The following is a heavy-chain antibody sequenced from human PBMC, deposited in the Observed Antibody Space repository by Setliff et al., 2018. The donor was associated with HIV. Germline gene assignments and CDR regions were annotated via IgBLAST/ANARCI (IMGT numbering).Heavy chain of an antibody. CDR2: ISAYNGNT. CDR1: GYTFTSYG. CDR3: ARGSIAAPKHYYYMNV. J-gene: IGHJ6*03. V-gene: IGHV1-18*01. D-gene: IGHD6-6*01. Sequence: ASVKVSCKASGYTFTSYGISWVRQAPGQGPEWMGWISAYNGNTNYAQKLQGRVTMTTDTSTSTAYMELRSLRSDDTAVYYCARGSIAAPKHYYYMNVWGKGTTVTVSS.